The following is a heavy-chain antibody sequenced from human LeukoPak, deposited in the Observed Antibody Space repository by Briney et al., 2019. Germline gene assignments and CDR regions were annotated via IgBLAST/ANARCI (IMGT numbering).Heavy chain of an antibody. V-gene: IGHV4-59*08. CDR1: GGSIGGYY. CDR3: ARHGYYFGSGSYFQH. J-gene: IGHJ1*01. CDR2: IYNSEST. Sequence: SETLSLTCTVSGGSIGGYYWSWIRQPPGKGLEWIGHIYNSESTNYNPSLKSRVTISVDTSKNQFSQRLISVTAADTPVYYCARHGYYFGSGSYFQHWGQGTLVTVSS. D-gene: IGHD3-10*01.